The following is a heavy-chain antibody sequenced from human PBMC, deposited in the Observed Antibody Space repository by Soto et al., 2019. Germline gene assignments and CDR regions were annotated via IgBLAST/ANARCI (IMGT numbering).Heavy chain of an antibody. Sequence: GGSLRLSCAASGFTFSSYSMNWVRQAPGKGLEWVSYISSSSSTIYYADSVKGRFTISRDNAKNSLYLQMNSLRDEDTAVYYCAKALRIAAAGTGWFDPWGQGTLVTVSS. CDR3: AKALRIAAAGTGWFDP. D-gene: IGHD6-13*01. CDR2: ISSSSSTI. CDR1: GFTFSSYS. J-gene: IGHJ5*02. V-gene: IGHV3-48*02.